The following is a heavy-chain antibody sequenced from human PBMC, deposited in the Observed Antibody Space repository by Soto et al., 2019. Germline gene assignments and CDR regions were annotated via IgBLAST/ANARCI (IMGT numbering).Heavy chain of an antibody. CDR2: IWYDGSNK. V-gene: IGHV3-33*01. D-gene: IGHD3-22*01. CDR1: GFTFSSYG. CDR3: ARDSRWHYYDSSGSFDY. J-gene: IGHJ4*02. Sequence: PGGSLRLSCAASGFTFSSYGMHWVRQAPGKGLEWVAVIWYDGSNKYYADSVKGRFTISRDNSKNTLYLQMNSLRAEDTAVYYCARDSRWHYYDSSGSFDYWGQGTLVTVSS.